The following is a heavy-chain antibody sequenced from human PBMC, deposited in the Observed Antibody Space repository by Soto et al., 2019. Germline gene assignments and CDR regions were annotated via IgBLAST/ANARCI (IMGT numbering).Heavy chain of an antibody. Sequence: SETLSLTCTVSGVSVSSSPYCWSWIRQPPEKGLEWIGYMCYNGDTNYNPSLKSRVSISVDTSKNQFSLNLGSVTAADTAVYYCARGPTITTDYWGQGTLVTVSS. CDR2: MCYNGDT. V-gene: IGHV4-61*01. J-gene: IGHJ4*02. D-gene: IGHD4-4*01. CDR1: GVSVSSSPYC. CDR3: ARGPTITTDY.